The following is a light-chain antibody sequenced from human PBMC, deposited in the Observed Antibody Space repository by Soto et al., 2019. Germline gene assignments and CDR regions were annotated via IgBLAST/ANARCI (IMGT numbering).Light chain of an antibody. Sequence: QSVLTQPPSASGTPGQRVTISCSGTSSNIGGNYVHWYQQLPGTAPKVLIYRNTQRPSGVPDRFSGSKSGTSASLAISGLRSEDEADYYWAAWDDSLSGRVFGGGTQLTVL. CDR1: SSNIGGNY. J-gene: IGLJ2*01. CDR2: RNT. CDR3: AAWDDSLSGRV. V-gene: IGLV1-47*01.